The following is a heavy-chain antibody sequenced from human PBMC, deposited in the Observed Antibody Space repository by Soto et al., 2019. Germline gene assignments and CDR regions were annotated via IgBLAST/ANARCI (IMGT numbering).Heavy chain of an antibody. D-gene: IGHD3-22*01. Sequence: GASVKVSCKTSGYIFTDHLIHWVRQSPGQGLQWVGWVHPDSGGTNVAQAFQDRVTMTVDTSITTAYMDLARLRPDDTAIFYCARGAQGFFPVSGIYFYFDHWGQGTPVTVS. CDR3: ARGAQGFFPVSGIYFYFDH. V-gene: IGHV1-2*02. CDR2: VHPDSGGT. CDR1: GYIFTDHL. J-gene: IGHJ4*02.